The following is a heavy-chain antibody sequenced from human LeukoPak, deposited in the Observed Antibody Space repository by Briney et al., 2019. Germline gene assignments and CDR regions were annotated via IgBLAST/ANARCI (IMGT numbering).Heavy chain of an antibody. CDR3: ARDRYSSGWYSSLDY. V-gene: IGHV3-21*04. Sequence: GESLKISCATSGFTFNNYNMNWVRQAPGRALEWVSSITSSGTYIFYADSVKGRFTISRDNAKNSLFLQMNSLRAEDTAVYYCARDRYSSGWYSSLDYWGQGTLVTVSS. CDR2: ITSSGTYI. D-gene: IGHD6-19*01. J-gene: IGHJ4*02. CDR1: GFTFNNYN.